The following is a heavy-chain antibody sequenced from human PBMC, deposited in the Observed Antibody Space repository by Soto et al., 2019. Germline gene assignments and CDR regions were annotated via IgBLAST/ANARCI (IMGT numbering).Heavy chain of an antibody. Sequence: ALKVSCKGSAYRFTSEGIRLLRQLRGKNLEWVGIIYPGDSDTRYSPSFQGQVTIAADTSISTAYLQWSSLKASDTAMYYCARPAYSSSWNTTDYWGQGTLATGSS. CDR2: IYPGDSDT. CDR3: ARPAYSSSWNTTDY. V-gene: IGHV5-51*01. J-gene: IGHJ4*02. CDR1: AYRFTSEG. D-gene: IGHD6-13*01.